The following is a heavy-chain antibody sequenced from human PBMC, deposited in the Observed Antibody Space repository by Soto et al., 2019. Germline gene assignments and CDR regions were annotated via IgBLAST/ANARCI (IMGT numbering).Heavy chain of an antibody. J-gene: IGHJ4*02. CDR2: IVVGSGNT. V-gene: IGHV1-58*02. D-gene: IGHD3-10*01. Sequence: ASVKVSCKASGFTFTSSAMQWVRQARGQRLEWIGWIVVGSGNTNYAQKFQERVTITRDMSTSTAYMELSSLRSEDTAVYYCAAVAHLGYYGSGSYQFDYWGQGTLVTVSS. CDR3: AAVAHLGYYGSGSYQFDY. CDR1: GFTFTSSA.